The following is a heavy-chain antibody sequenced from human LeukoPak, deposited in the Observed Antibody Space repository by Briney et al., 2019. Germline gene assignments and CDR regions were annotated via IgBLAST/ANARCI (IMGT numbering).Heavy chain of an antibody. CDR1: GGSISSSSYY. D-gene: IGHD6-13*01. V-gene: IGHV4-39*07. CDR2: IYYSGST. CDR3: ARAPLAAAGTSWFDP. Sequence: SETLSLTCTVSGGSISSSSYYWGWIRQPPGKGLEWIGSIYYSGSTYYNPSLKSRVTISVDTSKNQFSLKLSSVTAADTAVYYCARAPLAAAGTSWFDPWGQGTLVTVSS. J-gene: IGHJ5*02.